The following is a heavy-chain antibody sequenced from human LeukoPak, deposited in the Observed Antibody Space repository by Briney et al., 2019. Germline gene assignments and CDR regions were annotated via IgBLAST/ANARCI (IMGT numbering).Heavy chain of an antibody. CDR3: ARSDSSGYSPFDY. CDR2: INAGSGNT. D-gene: IGHD3-22*01. J-gene: IGHJ4*02. Sequence: ASVKVSCKASGYTFTSYGISWVRQAPGQGLEWMGWINAGSGNTKFSQKFQGRVTITRDTSASTAYMELSSLTSEDTAVYYCARSDSSGYSPFDYWGQGTLVTVSS. CDR1: GYTFTSYG. V-gene: IGHV1-3*01.